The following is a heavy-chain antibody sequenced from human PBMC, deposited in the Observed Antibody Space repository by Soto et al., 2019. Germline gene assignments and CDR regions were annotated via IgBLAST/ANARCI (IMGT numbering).Heavy chain of an antibody. D-gene: IGHD6-13*01. V-gene: IGHV3-30-3*01. CDR1: GFTFSSYA. Sequence: QVQLVESGGGVVQPGRSLRLSCAASGFTFSSYAMHWVRQAPGKGLEWVAVISDDGSNKYYADSVKGRFTISRDNSKNTLYLQMNSLRAEDTAVYYCARDSPTAADYYFDYWGQGTLVTVSS. J-gene: IGHJ4*02. CDR2: ISDDGSNK. CDR3: ARDSPTAADYYFDY.